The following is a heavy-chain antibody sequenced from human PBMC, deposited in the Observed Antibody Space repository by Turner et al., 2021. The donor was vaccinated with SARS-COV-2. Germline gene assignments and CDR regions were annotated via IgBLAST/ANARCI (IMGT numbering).Heavy chain of an antibody. Sequence: QLQLQESGPGLVKSSETLSLTCTVSGGSISSSSYYWGWIRQPPGKGLEWIGSIYYSGSTYYNPSLKSRVTISVDTSKNQFSLKLSSVTAADTAVYYCAGELVISYYYYAMDVWGQGTTVTVSS. V-gene: IGHV4-39*01. D-gene: IGHD3-10*01. CDR2: IYYSGST. CDR1: GGSISSSSYY. CDR3: AGELVISYYYYAMDV. J-gene: IGHJ6*02.